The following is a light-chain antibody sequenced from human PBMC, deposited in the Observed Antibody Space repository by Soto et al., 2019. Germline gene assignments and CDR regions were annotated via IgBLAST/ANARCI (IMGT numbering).Light chain of an antibody. Sequence: EVVLTQSPATLSLSLGEVATLSCRASQSVDRDLAWYRQKPGQPPSLLIHGASTRATGVPARFSDSGSETEFALVITSLQSEDFAVYFCHQYNQWPRTFGQGTKVEIK. CDR1: QSVDRD. V-gene: IGKV3-15*01. CDR3: HQYNQWPRT. CDR2: GAS. J-gene: IGKJ1*01.